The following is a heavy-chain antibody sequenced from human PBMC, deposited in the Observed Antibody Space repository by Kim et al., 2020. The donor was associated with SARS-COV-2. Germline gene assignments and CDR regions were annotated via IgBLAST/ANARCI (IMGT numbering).Heavy chain of an antibody. CDR3: ATGWF. J-gene: IGHJ5*01. CDR1: GFSFSPYW. Sequence: GGSLRLSCAAAGFSFSPYWMHWVRRVPGKGPEWLSRIDRDGNKISYGDSVKGRFTISRDNAKNTVSLQMNSLRAEDTAVYYCATGWF. D-gene: IGHD3-9*01. V-gene: IGHV3-74*01. CDR2: IDRDGNKI.